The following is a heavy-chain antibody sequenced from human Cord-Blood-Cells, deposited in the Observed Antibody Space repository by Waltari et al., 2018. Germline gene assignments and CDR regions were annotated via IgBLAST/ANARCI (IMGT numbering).Heavy chain of an antibody. J-gene: IGHJ4*02. CDR2: INPNSGGT. V-gene: IGHV1-2*04. CDR3: ARSASLGSLRYFDY. Sequence: QVQLVQSGAEVKKPGASVKVYCKASGYTFTGYYMHWVRQAPGQGLEWMGWINPNSGGTNYAQKFQGWVTMTRDTSISTAYMELSRLRSDDTAVYYCARSASLGSLRYFDYWGQGTLVTVSS. D-gene: IGHD3-16*01. CDR1: GYTFTGYY.